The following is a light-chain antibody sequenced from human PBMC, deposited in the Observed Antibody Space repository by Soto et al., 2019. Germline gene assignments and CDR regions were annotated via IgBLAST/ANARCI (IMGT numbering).Light chain of an antibody. J-gene: IGKJ2*01. CDR3: QQYGGLPRYT. CDR1: QSVSSRY. CDR2: DAA. V-gene: IGKV3-20*01. Sequence: EIVLTQSPGTLSLSPGERATLSCRASQSVSSRYLAWYQQKLGQDPRLLIYDAASRPAGIPDRFNGGGSGTDFTLTISRLESEDSAVDYCQQYGGLPRYTCSQGIRLEIK.